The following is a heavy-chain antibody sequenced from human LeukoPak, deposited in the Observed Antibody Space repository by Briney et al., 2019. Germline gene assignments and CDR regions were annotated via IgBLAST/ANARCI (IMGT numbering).Heavy chain of an antibody. CDR1: GYTFTSYG. J-gene: IGHJ5*02. V-gene: IGHV1-18*01. D-gene: IGHD5-18*01. CDR3: ARDSLSVDTAMVRRFDP. Sequence: ASVKVSCKASGYTFTSYGISWVRQAPGQGLEWMGWISAYNGNTNYAQKLQGRVTMTTDTSTSTAYMELRSLRSDDTAVYYCARDSLSVDTAMVRRFDPWGQGTLVTVSS. CDR2: ISAYNGNT.